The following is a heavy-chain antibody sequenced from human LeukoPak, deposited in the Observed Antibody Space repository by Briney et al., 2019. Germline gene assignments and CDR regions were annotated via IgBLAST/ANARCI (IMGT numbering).Heavy chain of an antibody. V-gene: IGHV1-69*13. CDR2: SIPIFTTA. Sequence: ASVKVSCKASGGTXSSSTFGGVRQAPGQGLEWMGGSIPIFTTANYAQRFQGRVTITADESTSTAYMELSRLRSEDTAVYYCAREVEYYGSGSYWGVFDYWGQGTLVTVSS. CDR3: AREVEYYGSGSYWGVFDY. J-gene: IGHJ4*02. CDR1: GGTXSSST. D-gene: IGHD3-10*01.